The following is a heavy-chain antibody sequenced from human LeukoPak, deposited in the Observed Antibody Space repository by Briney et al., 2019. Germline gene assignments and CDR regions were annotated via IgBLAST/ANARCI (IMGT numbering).Heavy chain of an antibody. CDR3: AKEVWNTAMVNHFDY. CDR1: GFTFSSYC. Sequence: GSLRLPCSASGFTFSSYCLDRVRQAPGEGLGWGLAISGSGGSTYYADSVKGRFTISRDNSKNTLYLQMYSLRAEDTAVYYCAKEVWNTAMVNHFDYWGQGTLVTVSS. J-gene: IGHJ4*02. V-gene: IGHV3-23*01. D-gene: IGHD5-18*01. CDR2: ISGSGGST.